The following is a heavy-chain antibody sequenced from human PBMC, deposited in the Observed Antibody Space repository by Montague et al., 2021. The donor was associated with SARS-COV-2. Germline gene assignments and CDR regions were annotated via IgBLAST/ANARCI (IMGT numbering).Heavy chain of an antibody. CDR2: IYITGGS. V-gene: IGHV4-39*07. CDR1: GDSISSGGYY. CDR3: ARRRDWYLGP. J-gene: IGHJ5*02. Sequence: SETLSLTCSVSGDSISSGGYYWAWIRQPPGKGLEWLGSIYITGGSYFNQSLKSRVTISIDPSKNQFSLNVTSVTAADTAVYFCARRRDWYLGPWGQGTLATVSS. D-gene: IGHD3-9*01.